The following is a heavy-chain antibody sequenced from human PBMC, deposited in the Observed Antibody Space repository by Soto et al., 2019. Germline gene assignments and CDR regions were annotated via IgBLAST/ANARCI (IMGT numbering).Heavy chain of an antibody. CDR1: GFTFSSYA. J-gene: IGHJ3*02. D-gene: IGHD2-15*01. CDR2: ISGSGGST. Sequence: GGSLRLSCAASGFTFSSYAMSWVRQAPGKGLEWVSAISGSGGSTYYADSVKGRFTISRDNSKNTLYLQMNSLRAEDTAVYYCAKVRGGERIVVVPPPGAFDIWGQGTMVTVSS. CDR3: AKVRGGERIVVVPPPGAFDI. V-gene: IGHV3-23*01.